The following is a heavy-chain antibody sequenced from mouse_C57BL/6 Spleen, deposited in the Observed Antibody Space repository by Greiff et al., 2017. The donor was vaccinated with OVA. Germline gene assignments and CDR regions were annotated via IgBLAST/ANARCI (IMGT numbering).Heavy chain of an antibody. J-gene: IGHJ3*01. D-gene: IGHD3-2*02. V-gene: IGHV1-82*01. Sequence: QVQLKQSGPELVKPGASVKISCKASGYAFSSSWMNWVKQRPGKGLEWIGRIYPGDGDTNYNGKFKGKATLTADKSSSTAYMQLSSLTSEDSAVYFCARSRGDSSGYFAYWGQGTLVTVSA. CDR1: GYAFSSSW. CDR3: ARSRGDSSGYFAY. CDR2: IYPGDGDT.